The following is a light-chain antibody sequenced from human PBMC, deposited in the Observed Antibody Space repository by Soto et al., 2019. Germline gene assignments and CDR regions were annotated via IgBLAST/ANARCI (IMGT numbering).Light chain of an antibody. CDR1: QYVSTTF. V-gene: IGKV3-20*01. Sequence: EIVLTQSPGTLSLSPGERATLSCRASQYVSTTFFAWYQQKPGQAPRLLIYGTSNRATGIPDRFSGSGSGTDFTLTISRPEPEDLAVYYCQQYGSSPLTFRGGTRMEIK. J-gene: IGKJ4*01. CDR2: GTS. CDR3: QQYGSSPLT.